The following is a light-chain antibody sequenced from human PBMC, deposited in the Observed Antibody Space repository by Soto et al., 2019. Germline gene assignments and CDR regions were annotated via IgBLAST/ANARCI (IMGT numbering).Light chain of an antibody. V-gene: IGKV1-33*01. CDR2: DAS. CDR3: QQWLT. Sequence: DIPMTQSPSSLSASVGDRVTITCQASQDISNYLNWYQQKPGKAPKLLIYDASNLETGVPSRFSGSGSGTDFTFTISSLQPEDIATYYCQQWLTFGGGTKVEIK. CDR1: QDISNY. J-gene: IGKJ4*01.